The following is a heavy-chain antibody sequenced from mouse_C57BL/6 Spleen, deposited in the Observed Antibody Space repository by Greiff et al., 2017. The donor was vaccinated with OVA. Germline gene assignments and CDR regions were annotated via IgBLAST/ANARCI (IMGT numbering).Heavy chain of an antibody. D-gene: IGHD2-4*01. V-gene: IGHV1-7*01. CDR3: ARRDYVYAMDD. Sequence: VQRVESGAELAKPGASVKLSCKASGYTFTSYWMHWVKQRPGQGLEWIGYINPSSGYTKYNQKFKDKATLTADKSSSTAYMQLSSLTYEDSAVYYCARRDYVYAMDDWGQGTSVTVSS. CDR1: GYTFTSYW. CDR2: INPSSGYT. J-gene: IGHJ4*01.